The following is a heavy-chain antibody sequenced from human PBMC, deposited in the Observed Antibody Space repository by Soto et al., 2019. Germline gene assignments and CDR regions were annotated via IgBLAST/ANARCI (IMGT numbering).Heavy chain of an antibody. J-gene: IGHJ5*02. CDR1: GFTFSSYS. CDR3: ARDGGLYYDFWSGYYSRINWFDP. Sequence: GGSLRLSCAASGFTFSSYSMNWVRQAPGKGLEWVSSISSSSSYIYYADSVKGRFTISRDNAKNSLYLQMNSLRAEDTAVYYCARDGGLYYDFWSGYYSRINWFDPWGQGTLVTVSS. CDR2: ISSSSSYI. D-gene: IGHD3-3*01. V-gene: IGHV3-21*01.